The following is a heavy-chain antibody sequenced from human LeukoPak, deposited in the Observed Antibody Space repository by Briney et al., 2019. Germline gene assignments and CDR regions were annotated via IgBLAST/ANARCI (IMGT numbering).Heavy chain of an antibody. CDR2: IGGSGGST. CDR1: GFTFSSYA. CDR3: ARDLLGSPFDY. D-gene: IGHD1-26*01. J-gene: IGHJ4*02. V-gene: IGHV3-23*01. Sequence: PGGSLRLSCAASGFTFSSYAMSWVRQAPGKGLEWVSAIGGSGGSTYYADSVKGRFTISRDNAKNSLYLQMNSLRAEDTAVYYCARDLLGSPFDYWGQGTLVTVSS.